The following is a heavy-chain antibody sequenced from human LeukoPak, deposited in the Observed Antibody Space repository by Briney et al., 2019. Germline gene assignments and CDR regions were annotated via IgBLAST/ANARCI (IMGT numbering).Heavy chain of an antibody. V-gene: IGHV1-2*02. Sequence: ASVKVSCKASGYTFTGYYMHWVRQAPGQGLEWMGWINPNSGGTNYAQKFQGRVTMTRGTSISTAYMELSRLRSDDTAVYYCARALYTGDYFLDYWGQGTLVTVSS. CDR3: ARALYTGDYFLDY. J-gene: IGHJ4*02. CDR2: INPNSGGT. CDR1: GYTFTGYY. D-gene: IGHD4-17*01.